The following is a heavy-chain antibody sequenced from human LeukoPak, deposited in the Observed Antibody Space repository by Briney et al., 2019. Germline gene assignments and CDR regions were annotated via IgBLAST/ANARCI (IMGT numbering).Heavy chain of an antibody. CDR3: AKELEMATGLHDY. CDR1: GFTFSDYY. D-gene: IGHD5-24*01. CDR2: IRYDGSNK. J-gene: IGHJ4*02. V-gene: IGHV3-30*02. Sequence: GGSLRLSCAASGFTFSDYYMSWIRQAPGKGLEWVAFIRYDGSNKYYADSVKGRFTISRDNSKNTLYLQMNSLRAEDTAVYYCAKELEMATGLHDYWGQGTLVTVSS.